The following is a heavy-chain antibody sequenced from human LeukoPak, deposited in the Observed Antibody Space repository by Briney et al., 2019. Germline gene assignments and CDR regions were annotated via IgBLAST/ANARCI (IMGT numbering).Heavy chain of an antibody. CDR1: GFTFSSVS. CDR3: ARKSYYYDSSGYLNWFDP. J-gene: IGHJ5*02. CDR2: ISSSSSYI. Sequence: GGSLRLSCAASGFTFSSVSMNWVCPGPGEGLEWVLSISSSSSYIYYADSVKGRFTISRDNAKNSLYLQMNSLRAEDTAVYYCARKSYYYDSSGYLNWFDPWGQGTLVTVSS. D-gene: IGHD3-22*01. V-gene: IGHV3-21*01.